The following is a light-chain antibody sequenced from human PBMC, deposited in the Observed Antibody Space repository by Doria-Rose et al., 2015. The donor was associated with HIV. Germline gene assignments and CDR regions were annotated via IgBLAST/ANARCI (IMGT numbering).Light chain of an antibody. CDR3: MQALQTPYT. V-gene: IGKV2-28*01. Sequence: TQPPLSLPVTPGQPASISCRSSQSLLHTIGYNYLDWYLQKPGQSPQLLIYLGSNRASGVPDRFSGSGSGTDFTLKTSRVEAEDVGVYYCMQALQTPYTFGQGTKLEIK. J-gene: IGKJ2*01. CDR1: QSLLHTIGYNY. CDR2: LGS.